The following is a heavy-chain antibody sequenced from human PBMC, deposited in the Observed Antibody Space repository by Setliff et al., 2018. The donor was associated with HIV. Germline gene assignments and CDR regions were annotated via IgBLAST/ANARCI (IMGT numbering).Heavy chain of an antibody. CDR3: ARAMVPDSSGYYRPPAFDI. Sequence: GESLKISCAASGFTVSSNYMSWVRQAPGKGLEWVSVIYSGGSTYYADSVKGRFTISRDNSKNTLYLQMNSLRAEDTAVCYCARAMVPDSSGYYRPPAFDIWGQGTMVTVSS. CDR1: GFTVSSNY. CDR2: IYSGGST. V-gene: IGHV3-53*01. J-gene: IGHJ3*02. D-gene: IGHD3-22*01.